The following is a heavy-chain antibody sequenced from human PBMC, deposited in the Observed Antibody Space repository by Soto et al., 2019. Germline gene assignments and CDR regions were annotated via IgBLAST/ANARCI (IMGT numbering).Heavy chain of an antibody. D-gene: IGHD3-10*01. Sequence: ASVKVSCKVSGYTLTELSMHWVRQAPGKGLEWMGGFDPEDGETIYAQKFQDRVTMTEDTSTDTAYMELSSLRSEDTAVYYCATLPITMVRGVIITFNYWGQGTLVTVSS. J-gene: IGHJ4*02. CDR1: GYTLTELS. V-gene: IGHV1-24*01. CDR2: FDPEDGET. CDR3: ATLPITMVRGVIITFNY.